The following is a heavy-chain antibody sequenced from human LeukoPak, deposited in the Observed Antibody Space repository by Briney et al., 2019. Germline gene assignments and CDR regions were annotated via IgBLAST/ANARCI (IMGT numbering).Heavy chain of an antibody. V-gene: IGHV4-34*01. CDR2: IYYSGST. Sequence: NSSETLSLTCAVYGGSFSGYYWSWIRQPPGKGLEWIGSIYYSGSTYYNPSLKSRVTISVDTSKNQFSLKLSSVTAADTAVYYCARPPYYGSGSYYRDWGQGTLVTVSS. CDR1: GGSFSGYY. J-gene: IGHJ4*02. D-gene: IGHD3-10*01. CDR3: ARPPYYGSGSYYRD.